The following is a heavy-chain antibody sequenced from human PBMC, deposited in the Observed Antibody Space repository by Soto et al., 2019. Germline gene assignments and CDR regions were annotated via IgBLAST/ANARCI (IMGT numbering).Heavy chain of an antibody. Sequence: QVQLVESGGGVVQPGRSLRLSCAASGFTFSSYGMHWVRQAPGKGLEWVAVIWYDGSNKYYADSVKGRFTISRDNSKNTLYLQMNSLRAEDTAVYYCARPYYDFWSGYLRPYYYYGMDVWGQGTTVTVSS. V-gene: IGHV3-30*19. CDR1: GFTFSSYG. CDR3: ARPYYDFWSGYLRPYYYYGMDV. D-gene: IGHD3-3*01. J-gene: IGHJ6*02. CDR2: IWYDGSNK.